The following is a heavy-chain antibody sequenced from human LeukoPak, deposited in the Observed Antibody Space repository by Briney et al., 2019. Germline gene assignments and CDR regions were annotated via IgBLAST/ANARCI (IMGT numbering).Heavy chain of an antibody. CDR1: GHLYRSYR. CDR3: AKGQVTIFGMVSLSPDY. J-gene: IGHJ4*02. V-gene: IGHV3-23*01. CDR2: ISGSGGST. Sequence: GGSLRLSGAVWGHLYRSYRIRGARQAPGKGLEWVSAISGSGGSTYYADSVKGRFTISRDNSKNTLYLQMISMIGEDTAVLYCAKGQVTIFGMVSLSPDYWGQGTLVTVSS. D-gene: IGHD3-3*01.